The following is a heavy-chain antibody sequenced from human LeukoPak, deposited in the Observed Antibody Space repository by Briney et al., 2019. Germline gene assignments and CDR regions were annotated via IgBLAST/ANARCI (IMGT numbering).Heavy chain of an antibody. V-gene: IGHV4-34*01. D-gene: IGHD3-16*01. CDR3: ARERVMDDSSFDY. CDR2: INHSGST. Sequence: SETLSLTCAVYGGSFSGYYWSWIRQPPGKGLEWIGEINHSGSTNYNPSLKSRVTISVDTSKNQFSLKLSSVTAADTAVYYCARERVMDDSSFDYWGQGTLVTVSS. CDR1: GGSFSGYY. J-gene: IGHJ4*02.